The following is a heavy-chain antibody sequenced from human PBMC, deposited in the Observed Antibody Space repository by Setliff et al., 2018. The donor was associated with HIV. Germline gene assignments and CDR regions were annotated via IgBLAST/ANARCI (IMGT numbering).Heavy chain of an antibody. D-gene: IGHD5-12*01. V-gene: IGHV4-39*01. CDR1: GGSISSSSYY. CDR3: ARLGDSGYDFRGYFDY. J-gene: IGHJ4*02. Sequence: PSETLSLTCTVSGGSISSSSYYWGWIRQPPGKGLEWLANVYYSGGTYYNPSLNSRVTISVDTSRNQFSLKLTSVTAADTALYFCARLGDSGYDFRGYFDYWGQGKLVTVSS. CDR2: VYYSGGT.